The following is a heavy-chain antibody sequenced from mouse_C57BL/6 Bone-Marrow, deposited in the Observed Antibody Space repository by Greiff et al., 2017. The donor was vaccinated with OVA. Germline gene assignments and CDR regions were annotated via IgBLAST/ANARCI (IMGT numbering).Heavy chain of an antibody. V-gene: IGHV1-53*01. CDR3: EGSHYYGSSSWYCDV. CDR2: INPSNGGT. CDR1: GYTFTSYW. Sequence: QVQLQQPGTELVKPGASVKLSCKASGYTFTSYWMHWVKQRPGQGLEWIGNINPSNGGTNYNEKFKSKATLTVDKSSSTAYMQLSSLTSEDAAVYYCEGSHYYGSSSWYCDVWGTGTTVTVSS. D-gene: IGHD1-1*01. J-gene: IGHJ1*03.